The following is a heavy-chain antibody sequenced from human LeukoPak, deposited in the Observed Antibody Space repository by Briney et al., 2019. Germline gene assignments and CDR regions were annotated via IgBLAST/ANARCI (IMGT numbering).Heavy chain of an antibody. D-gene: IGHD3-16*01. J-gene: IGHJ4*02. V-gene: IGHV4-39*07. Sequence: PSETLSLTCTVSGGSISSNDYYWDWIRQPPGMGLEYIGSIYYSGSTYYIPSLKSRLTISIDTSNNQFSLNLTSVTAADTGVYYCARIRRPLRGYFDHWGQGTLVT. CDR3: ARIRRPLRGYFDH. CDR1: GGSISSNDYY. CDR2: IYYSGST.